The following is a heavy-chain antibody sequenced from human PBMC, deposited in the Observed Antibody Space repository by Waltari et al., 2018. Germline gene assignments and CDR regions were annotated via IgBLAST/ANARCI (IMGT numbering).Heavy chain of an antibody. Sequence: QVQLQESGPGLVKPSETLSLTCTVSGGSISSYYWSWIRQPAGKGLEWIGRIYTSGSTNYNPSRKSRVTMSVDTSKNQFSLKLSSVTAADTAVYYCAREGVYDFWSGYAPGSLDYWGQGTLVTVSS. CDR3: AREGVYDFWSGYAPGSLDY. J-gene: IGHJ4*02. D-gene: IGHD3-3*01. V-gene: IGHV4-4*07. CDR2: IYTSGST. CDR1: GGSISSYY.